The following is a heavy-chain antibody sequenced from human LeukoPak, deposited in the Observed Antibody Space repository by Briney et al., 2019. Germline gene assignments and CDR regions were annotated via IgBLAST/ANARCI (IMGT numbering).Heavy chain of an antibody. CDR2: ISYDGSNK. CDR3: AKDYRNGAQYYYYGMDV. J-gene: IGHJ6*02. Sequence: GGSLRLSCAASGFTFSSYGMHWVRQAPGKRLEWVAVISYDGSNKYYADSVKGRFTISRDNSKNTLYLQMNSLRAEDTAVYYCAKDYRNGAQYYYYGMDVWGQGTTVTVSS. D-gene: IGHD1-14*01. V-gene: IGHV3-30*18. CDR1: GFTFSSYG.